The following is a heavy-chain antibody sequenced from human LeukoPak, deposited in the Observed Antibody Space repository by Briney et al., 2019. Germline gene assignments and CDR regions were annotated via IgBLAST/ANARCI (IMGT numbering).Heavy chain of an antibody. CDR1: GGSFSGYY. Sequence: SETLSLTCAVYGGSFSGYYWSWIRQPPGKGLEWIGEINHSGSTNYNPSLKSRVTISVDTSKNQFSLKLSSVTAADTAVYYCATAGNYDFWSGYYYWGQGTLVTVSS. CDR3: ATAGNYDFWSGYYY. V-gene: IGHV4-34*01. J-gene: IGHJ4*02. CDR2: INHSGST. D-gene: IGHD3-3*01.